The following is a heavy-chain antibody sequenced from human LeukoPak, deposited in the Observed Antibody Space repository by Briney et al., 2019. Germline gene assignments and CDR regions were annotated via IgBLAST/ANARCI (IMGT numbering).Heavy chain of an antibody. CDR1: GDSVSSNSVA. Sequence: SQTLSLTCAISGDSVSSNSVAWNWIRQSPSRGLEWLGRTYYRSTWYNDYAVSVRGRITVNPDTSKNQFSLHLNSVTPEDTAVYYCARRLTQYNCFDPWGQGILVTVSS. V-gene: IGHV6-1*01. D-gene: IGHD2-21*02. J-gene: IGHJ5*02. CDR3: ARRLTQYNCFDP. CDR2: TYYRSTWYN.